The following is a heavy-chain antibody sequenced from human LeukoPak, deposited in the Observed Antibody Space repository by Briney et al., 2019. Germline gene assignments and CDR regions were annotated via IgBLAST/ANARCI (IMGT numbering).Heavy chain of an antibody. CDR3: AKDSTIFGVANGPLDY. Sequence: PGGSLRLSCAASGLTFSSYAMSWVRQAPGKGLEWVSAISGSGGSTYYADSVKGRFTISRDNSKNTLYLQMNSLRAEDTAVYYCAKDSTIFGVANGPLDYWGQGTLVTVSS. CDR2: ISGSGGST. J-gene: IGHJ4*02. V-gene: IGHV3-23*01. CDR1: GLTFSSYA. D-gene: IGHD3-3*01.